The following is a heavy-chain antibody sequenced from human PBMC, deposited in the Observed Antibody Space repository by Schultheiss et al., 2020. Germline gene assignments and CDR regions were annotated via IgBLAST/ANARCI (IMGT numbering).Heavy chain of an antibody. Sequence: GGSLRLSCSASGFTFSSYAMHWVRQAPGKGLEYVSAISSNGGSTYYADSVKGRFTISRDNAKNSLYLQMNSLRAEDTAVYYCARELATWEDYWGQGTLVTVSS. CDR1: GFTFSSYA. V-gene: IGHV3-64*04. D-gene: IGHD1-26*01. J-gene: IGHJ4*02. CDR2: ISSNGGST. CDR3: ARELATWEDY.